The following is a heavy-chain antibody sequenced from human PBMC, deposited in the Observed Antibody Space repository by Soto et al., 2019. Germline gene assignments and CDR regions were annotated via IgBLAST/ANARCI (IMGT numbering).Heavy chain of an antibody. Sequence: QVHLVQSGAEVKKPGASVKVSCKASGYTFTSYGITWVRQAPGQGLEWMGWISAHNGNTDYAQKLQGRVTVTRDTSTDTAYLELRSLRSDDSAVYYCARGRYGDYWGQGALVTVSS. D-gene: IGHD1-1*01. CDR3: ARGRYGDY. CDR2: ISAHNGNT. V-gene: IGHV1-18*01. J-gene: IGHJ4*02. CDR1: GYTFTSYG.